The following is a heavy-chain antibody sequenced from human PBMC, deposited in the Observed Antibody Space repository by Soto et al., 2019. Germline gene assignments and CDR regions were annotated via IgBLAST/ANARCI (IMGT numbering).Heavy chain of an antibody. J-gene: IGHJ4*02. CDR1: GFTFRNYA. CDR2: ISGNSGST. V-gene: IGHV3-23*01. D-gene: IGHD2-8*02. Sequence: EVQLLESGGGLVQPGGSLILSCTASGFTFRNYAMTWDRQAPGKGLEWVSAISGNSGSTHYVDSVWGRFTISRDNFKNTWYLQMSGLRAEDTAVYYCAKGPQPSCTCGTFYLDYWGQGTLVTVSS. CDR3: AKGPQPSCTCGTFYLDY.